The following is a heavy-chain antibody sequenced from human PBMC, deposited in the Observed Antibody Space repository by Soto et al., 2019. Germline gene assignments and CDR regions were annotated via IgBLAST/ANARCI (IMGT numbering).Heavy chain of an antibody. V-gene: IGHV1-3*04. Sequence: QVQLVQSGAEVEKPGASVKVSCKASGYPFTSYTIHWVRQAPGQRLEWMGWINTGNGNTKYSENLLGRVTITRDTSASTVYMELSSLRSEDTAVYYWGREFDSNGWTTADYWGQGTMVFVSS. J-gene: IGHJ4*02. D-gene: IGHD6-19*01. CDR2: INTGNGNT. CDR3: GREFDSNGWTTADY. CDR1: GYPFTSYT.